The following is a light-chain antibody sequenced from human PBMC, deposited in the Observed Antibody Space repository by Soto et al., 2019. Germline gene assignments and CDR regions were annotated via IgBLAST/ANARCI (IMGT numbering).Light chain of an antibody. V-gene: IGLV1-44*01. CDR3: AAWHDSLNGPV. CDR1: SSNIGGNP. Sequence: QSVLTQPPSASGTPGQRVTISCSGSSSNIGGNPVNWYQQLPGTAPKLLIYNNNQRPSGVPDRFSGSKSGTSASLAISGLQSEDEADYYYAAWHDSLNGPVFGGGTKLTVL. CDR2: NNN. J-gene: IGLJ3*02.